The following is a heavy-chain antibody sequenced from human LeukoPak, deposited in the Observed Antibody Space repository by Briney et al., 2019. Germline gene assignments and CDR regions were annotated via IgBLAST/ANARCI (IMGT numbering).Heavy chain of an antibody. CDR2: ISGSGGST. D-gene: IGHD2-2*01. CDR1: GFTFSFNG. CDR3: AKTLQDIVVVPDALFDY. V-gene: IGHV3-23*01. J-gene: IGHJ4*02. Sequence: GGSLRLSCAASGFTFSFNGMSWVRQAPGKGLEWVSGISGSGGSTYYADSVKGRFTISRDNSKNTLYLQMNRLRAEDTAVYYCAKTLQDIVVVPDALFDYWGQGTLLTVSP.